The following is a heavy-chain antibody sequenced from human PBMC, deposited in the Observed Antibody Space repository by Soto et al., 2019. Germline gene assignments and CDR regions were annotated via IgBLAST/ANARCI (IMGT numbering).Heavy chain of an antibody. CDR1: RSTFTNYA. Sequence: GASVKGSCKASRSTFTNYAITRVRQAPGQGLEWMGALIPLFGSSNYAQKFQGRVTITPDESTSTAYMELSSMRYEDKEMYYCEGLIYSGYYLPIDSWGQGTLVTVSS. CDR2: LIPLFGSS. D-gene: IGHD3-22*01. J-gene: IGHJ4*02. V-gene: IGHV1-69*01. CDR3: EGLIYSGYYLPIDS.